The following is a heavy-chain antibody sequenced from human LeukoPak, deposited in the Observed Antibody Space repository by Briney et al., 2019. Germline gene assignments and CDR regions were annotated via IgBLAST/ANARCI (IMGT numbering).Heavy chain of an antibody. CDR3: ARGSEWDSSGYYYTEFDY. D-gene: IGHD3-22*01. Sequence: ASVKVSYKASGYTFTSYGISWVRQAPGQGLEWMGWISAYNGNTNYAQKLQGRVTMTTDTSTSTAYMELRSLRSDDTAVYYCARGSEWDSSGYYYTEFDYWGQGTLVTVSS. V-gene: IGHV1-18*01. J-gene: IGHJ4*02. CDR2: ISAYNGNT. CDR1: GYTFTSYG.